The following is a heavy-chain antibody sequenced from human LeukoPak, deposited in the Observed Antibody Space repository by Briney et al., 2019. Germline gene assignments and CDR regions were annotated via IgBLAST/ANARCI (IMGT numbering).Heavy chain of an antibody. CDR1: GGSISSYY. CDR3: ARSGLVRVVLGYFDL. D-gene: IGHD2-15*01. Sequence: PSETLSLTCTVSGGSISSYYWSWIRQPPGKGLEWMGYIYYSGGTNYNPSLKSRVTISVDTSKNQFSLKLSSVTAADTVVYYCARSGLVRVVLGYFDLWGRGTLVTVSS. CDR2: IYYSGGT. V-gene: IGHV4-59*01. J-gene: IGHJ2*01.